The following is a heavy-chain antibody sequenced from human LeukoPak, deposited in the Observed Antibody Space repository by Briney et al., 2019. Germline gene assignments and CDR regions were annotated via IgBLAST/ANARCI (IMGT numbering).Heavy chain of an antibody. V-gene: IGHV3-7*01. Sequence: GGSLRLSCAASGFTFSSYWMSWVRQAPGKGLEWVANIKQDGSEKYYVDSVKGRFTISRDNAKNSLYLQMSSLRAEDTAVYYCARDHREIIVGAPHESDAFDIWGQGTMVTVSS. D-gene: IGHD1-26*01. CDR1: GFTFSSYW. CDR3: ARDHREIIVGAPHESDAFDI. J-gene: IGHJ3*02. CDR2: IKQDGSEK.